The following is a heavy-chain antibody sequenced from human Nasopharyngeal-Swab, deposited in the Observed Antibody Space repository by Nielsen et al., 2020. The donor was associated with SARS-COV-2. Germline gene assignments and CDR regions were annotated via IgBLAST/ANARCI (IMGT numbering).Heavy chain of an antibody. Sequence: GESLKISCAASGFTFSDYYMSWIRQASGEGLEWVARIRSKGNNYATAYSASVKGRFIIFRDDPTNTAYLQMNSLKTEDTAMYYCTRCGGGCYSGRDYWGQGTLVTVSS. J-gene: IGHJ4*02. V-gene: IGHV3-73*01. CDR3: TRCGGGCYSGRDY. CDR1: GFTFSDYY. CDR2: IRSKGNNYAT. D-gene: IGHD2-15*01.